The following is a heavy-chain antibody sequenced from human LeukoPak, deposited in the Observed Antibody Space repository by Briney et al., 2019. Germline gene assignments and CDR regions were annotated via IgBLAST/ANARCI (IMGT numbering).Heavy chain of an antibody. CDR2: IYSGGST. D-gene: IGHD2-2*03. Sequence: GGSLRLSCAASGFTVSSNYMSWARHAPGKGLEWVSVIYSGGSTYYADSVKGRVTFSRDNSKNTLYLQMNSLRAEDTAVYYCARVDGGWFDPWGQGTLVTVSS. CDR3: ARVDGGWFDP. V-gene: IGHV3-53*01. CDR1: GFTVSSNY. J-gene: IGHJ5*02.